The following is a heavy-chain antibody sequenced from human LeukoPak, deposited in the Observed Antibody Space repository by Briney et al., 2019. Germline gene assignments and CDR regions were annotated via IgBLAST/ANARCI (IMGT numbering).Heavy chain of an antibody. V-gene: IGHV1-3*01. J-gene: IGHJ4*02. D-gene: IGHD2-21*02. CDR2: INAGNGNT. Sequence: ASVEGSCKASGYTFTSYAMHLVRQAPGQRLEWMGWINAGNGNTKYSQKFQGRVTITRDTSASTAYMELSSLRSEDTAVYYYARDPDSGDYWGQGTLVTVSS. CDR1: GYTFTSYA. CDR3: ARDPDSGDY.